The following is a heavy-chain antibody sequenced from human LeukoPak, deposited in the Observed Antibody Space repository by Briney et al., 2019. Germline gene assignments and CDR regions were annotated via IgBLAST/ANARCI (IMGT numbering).Heavy chain of an antibody. V-gene: IGHV4-59*01. Sequence: SETLSLTCTVSGGSISSYYWSWIRQAPGKGLEWIGYIYSSGSTNYNPSLKSRVTISVATSKNQFSLKLTSVTAADTAVYYCARAGYCSSSSCYTSYWFDPWGQGTLVTVSS. CDR2: IYSSGST. CDR1: GGSISSYY. CDR3: ARAGYCSSSSCYTSYWFDP. D-gene: IGHD2-2*02. J-gene: IGHJ5*02.